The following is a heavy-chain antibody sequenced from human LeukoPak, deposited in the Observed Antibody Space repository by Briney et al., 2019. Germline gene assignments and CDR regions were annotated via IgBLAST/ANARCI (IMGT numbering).Heavy chain of an antibody. Sequence: SETLSLTCTVSGGSISSSSYYWGWIRQPPGKGLEWIGSIYYSGSTYYNPSLKSRVTISVDTSKNQFSLKLCFVTAADTAVYYCARQQLASSSWYPGGYFQHWGQGTLVTVSS. D-gene: IGHD6-13*01. CDR3: ARQQLASSSWYPGGYFQH. V-gene: IGHV4-39*01. J-gene: IGHJ1*01. CDR1: GGSISSSSYY. CDR2: IYYSGST.